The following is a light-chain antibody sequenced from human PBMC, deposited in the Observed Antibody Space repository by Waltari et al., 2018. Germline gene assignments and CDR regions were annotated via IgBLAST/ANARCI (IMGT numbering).Light chain of an antibody. CDR1: QSIDTW. Sequence: DVPMTQSPSTLSAYVGDRVTITCRASQSIDTWLAWYQQKPGKAPKLLIYKASTLQSGVPSRFSGSGSGTEFTLTISSLQPDDSATYYCQQYYSYRAFGQGTKVEIK. CDR3: QQYYSYRA. CDR2: KAS. J-gene: IGKJ1*01. V-gene: IGKV1-5*03.